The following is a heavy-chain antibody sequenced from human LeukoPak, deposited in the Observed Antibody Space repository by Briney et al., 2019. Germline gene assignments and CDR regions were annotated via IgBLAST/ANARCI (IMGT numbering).Heavy chain of an antibody. CDR2: ISSSSSYI. J-gene: IGHJ4*02. CDR1: GSTFSSYS. V-gene: IGHV3-21*01. Sequence: GRSPRLSCAASGSTFSSYSMNWVRQAPGKGLEWVSSISSSSSYIYYADSVKGRFTISRDNAKNSLYLQMNSLRAEDTAVYYCAREQGFYYDSSGYYYDYWGQGTLVTVSS. CDR3: AREQGFYYDSSGYYYDY. D-gene: IGHD3-22*01.